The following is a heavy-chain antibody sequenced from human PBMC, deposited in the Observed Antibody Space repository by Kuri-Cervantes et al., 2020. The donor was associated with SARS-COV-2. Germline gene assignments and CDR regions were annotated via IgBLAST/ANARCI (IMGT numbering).Heavy chain of an antibody. Sequence: GGSLRLSCAASGLTFSSYWMTWVRQAPGKGLEWVANIKQDGSEKSYVDSVKGRFTISRENAKNSLYLQMNSLRAGDTAVYYCARGGSSGWSFDYWGQGTLVTVSS. CDR2: IKQDGSEK. CDR3: ARGGSSGWSFDY. V-gene: IGHV3-7*01. J-gene: IGHJ4*02. CDR1: GLTFSSYW. D-gene: IGHD6-19*01.